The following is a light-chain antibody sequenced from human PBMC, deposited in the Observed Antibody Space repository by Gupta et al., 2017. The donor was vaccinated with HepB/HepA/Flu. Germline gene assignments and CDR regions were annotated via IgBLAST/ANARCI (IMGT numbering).Light chain of an antibody. V-gene: IGLV1-44*01. CDR2: FID. CDR1: ISNIGTNN. Sequence: QSVLTPPPSVSGTPWQRVTISCSGSISNIGTNNVNWYKQVPGMDHTLIIAFIDQRPSGVPDRFSGSNSGTSESLAITGLQSDDEAEYYCGAWDASLKGWVFFGTGTKLTVL. CDR3: GAWDASLKGWVF. J-gene: IGLJ1*01.